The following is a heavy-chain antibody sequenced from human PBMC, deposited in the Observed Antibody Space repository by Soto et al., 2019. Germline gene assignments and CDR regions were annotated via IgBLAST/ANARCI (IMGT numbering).Heavy chain of an antibody. CDR3: ARGRYGITTFGVVPVGWFDP. J-gene: IGHJ5*02. Sequence: SETLSLTCTVSGGSISGYYWSWIRQPPGKGLEWIGEINHSESTNYNPSLKSRVTMSVDTSKNQFSLKLSSVTAADTAVYYCARGRYGITTFGVVPVGWFDPWGQGTLVTVSS. CDR1: GGSISGYY. CDR2: INHSEST. V-gene: IGHV4-34*01. D-gene: IGHD3-3*01.